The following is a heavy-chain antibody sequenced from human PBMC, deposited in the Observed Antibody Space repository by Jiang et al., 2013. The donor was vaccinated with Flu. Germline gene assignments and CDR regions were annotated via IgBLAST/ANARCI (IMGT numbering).Heavy chain of an antibody. CDR3: ARFVVVVAATHYYYYGMDV. V-gene: IGHV6-1*01. J-gene: IGHJ6*02. CDR1: GDSVSSNSAA. D-gene: IGHD2-15*01. CDR2: TYYRSKWYN. Sequence: TSQTLSLTCAISGDSVSSNSAAWNWIRQSPSRGLEWLGRTYYRSKWYNDYAVSVKSRITINPDTSKNQFSLQLNSVTPEDTAVYYCARFVVVVAATHYYYYGMDVWGQGTTVTVSS.